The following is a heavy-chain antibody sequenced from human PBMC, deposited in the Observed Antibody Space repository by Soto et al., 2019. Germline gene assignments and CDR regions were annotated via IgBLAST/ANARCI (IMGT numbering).Heavy chain of an antibody. V-gene: IGHV4-34*01. D-gene: IGHD3-3*01. Sequence: SETLSLTCAVYGGCFSGYYWSWIRQPPGKGLEWIGEINHSGSTNYNPSLKSRVTISVDTSKNQFSLKLSSVTAADTAVYYCARMYYDFWSGSHGMDVQGQGTTVTVSS. CDR2: INHSGST. CDR1: GGCFSGYY. CDR3: ARMYYDFWSGSHGMDV. J-gene: IGHJ6*02.